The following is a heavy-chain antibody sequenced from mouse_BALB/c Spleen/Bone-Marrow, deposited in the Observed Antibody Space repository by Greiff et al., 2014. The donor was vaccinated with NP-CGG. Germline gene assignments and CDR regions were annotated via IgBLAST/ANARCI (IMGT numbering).Heavy chain of an antibody. Sequence: DVMLVESGGDLVKPGGSLKLSCAASGFTFSDYYMYWVRQTPEKRLEWVATISDGGSYTYYPGSVKGRFTISRDNAKNNLYLHMSSLKSEDTAMYYCARDGDYKYAWFAYWGQGTLVTVSA. CDR2: ISDGGSYT. V-gene: IGHV5-4*02. CDR3: ARDGDYKYAWFAY. D-gene: IGHD2-14*01. J-gene: IGHJ3*01. CDR1: GFTFSDYY.